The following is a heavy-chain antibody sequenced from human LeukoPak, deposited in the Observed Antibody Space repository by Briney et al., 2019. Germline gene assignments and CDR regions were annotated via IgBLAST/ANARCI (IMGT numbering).Heavy chain of an antibody. CDR2: INWNSGSI. V-gene: IGHV3-9*01. CDR3: ARGPMVRTNLFDY. CDR1: GFTFDDYA. Sequence: PGGSLRLSCAASGFTFDDYAMHWVRQAPGKGLEWVSGINWNSGSIGYADSVKGRFTISRDNAKNTLYLQMNSLRAEDTAVYYCARGPMVRTNLFDYWGQGTLVTVSS. D-gene: IGHD3-10*01. J-gene: IGHJ4*02.